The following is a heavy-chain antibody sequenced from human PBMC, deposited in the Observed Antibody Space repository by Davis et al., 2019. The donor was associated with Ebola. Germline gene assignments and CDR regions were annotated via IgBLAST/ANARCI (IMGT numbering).Heavy chain of an antibody. CDR3: ARDLERYCSSTSCYTFDY. CDR2: IKQDGSEK. V-gene: IGHV3-7*03. J-gene: IGHJ4*02. Sequence: GGSLRLSCAASGFTFSSYWMSWVRQAPGKGLEWVANIKQDGSEKYYVNSVKGRFTISRDNAKNSLYLQMNSLRAEDTAVYYCARDLERYCSSTSCYTFDYWGQGTLVTVSS. CDR1: GFTFSSYW. D-gene: IGHD2-2*02.